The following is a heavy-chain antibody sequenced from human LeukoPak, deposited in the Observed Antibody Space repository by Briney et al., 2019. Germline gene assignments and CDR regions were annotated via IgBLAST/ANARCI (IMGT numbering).Heavy chain of an antibody. J-gene: IGHJ5*02. D-gene: IGHD2-8*01. CDR3: ARGPLLMVYATYNWFDP. Sequence: SETLSLTCAVYGGSFSGYYWSWIRQPPGEGLEWIGEINHSGSTNYNPSLKSRVTISVDTSKSQFSLKLSSVTAADTAVYYCARGPLLMVYATYNWFDPWGQGTLVTVSS. CDR1: GGSFSGYY. V-gene: IGHV4-34*01. CDR2: INHSGST.